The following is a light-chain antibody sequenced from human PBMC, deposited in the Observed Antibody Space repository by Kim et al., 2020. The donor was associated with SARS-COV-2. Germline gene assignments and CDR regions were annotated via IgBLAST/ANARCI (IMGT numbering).Light chain of an antibody. CDR1: QSVSGW. CDR3: QQYNNSPLT. J-gene: IGKJ4*01. V-gene: IGKV1-5*03. Sequence: DIQLTQSPSSLSASVGDRVSITCRATQSVSGWLAWYQQKPGKAPKLLIYQASTLATGVPSRFSGFDSGTEFTLAISSLQPDDSATYYCQQYNNSPLTFGGGTKVDIK. CDR2: QAS.